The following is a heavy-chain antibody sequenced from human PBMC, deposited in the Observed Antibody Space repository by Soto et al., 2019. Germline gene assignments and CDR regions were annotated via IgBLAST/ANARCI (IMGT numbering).Heavy chain of an antibody. CDR3: ARALAGPYGMDV. Sequence: QVQLQESGPGLVKPSETLSLTCTVSGGSISSYYWSWIRQPPGKGLEWIGYIYYSGSTNYNPSLKRRXTIXVXMSKNQFSLTLSSVTAADTAVYYCARALAGPYGMDVWGQGTTVTVSS. J-gene: IGHJ6*02. CDR2: IYYSGST. V-gene: IGHV4-59*08. CDR1: GGSISSYY. D-gene: IGHD3-16*01.